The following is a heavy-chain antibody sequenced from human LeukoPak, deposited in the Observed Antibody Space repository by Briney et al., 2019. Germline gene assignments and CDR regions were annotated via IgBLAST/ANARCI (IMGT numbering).Heavy chain of an antibody. CDR3: ATSKGFNWYFDL. V-gene: IGHV4-59*08. Sequence: SETLSLTCTVSGGSISIYYWNRIRQPPGKGLEWIGYIYYSGSTNYNPSLKSRVTISLDTSKNQFSLKLSSVTAADTAVYYCATSKGFNWYFDLWGRGTLVTVSS. J-gene: IGHJ2*01. CDR1: GGSISIYY. CDR2: IYYSGST.